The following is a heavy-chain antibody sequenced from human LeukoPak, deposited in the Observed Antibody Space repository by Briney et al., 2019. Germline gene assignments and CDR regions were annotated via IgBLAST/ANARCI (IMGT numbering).Heavy chain of an antibody. V-gene: IGHV3-13*01. D-gene: IGHD6-13*01. CDR3: ARGGQQLVPFDP. Sequence: PGGSLRLSCAASGFTVSSYDMHWVRQATGKGLEWVSAIGTAGDTYYPGSVKGRFTISRENAKNSLYLQMNSLRAEDTAVYYCARGGQQLVPFDPWGQGTLVTVSS. J-gene: IGHJ5*02. CDR2: IGTAGDT. CDR1: GFTVSSYD.